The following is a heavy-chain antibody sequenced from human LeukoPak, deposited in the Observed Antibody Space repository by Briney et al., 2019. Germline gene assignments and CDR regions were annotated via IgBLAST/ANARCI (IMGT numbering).Heavy chain of an antibody. D-gene: IGHD2-15*01. CDR1: GYTFTSYG. CDR3: ARDREYCSGGTCYSASSNWFDP. CDR2: INAGNGDT. Sequence: ASVKVSCKASGYTFTSYGISWVRQAPGQGLEWMGWINAGNGDTKYSQKFQGRVTITRDTSASTAYMELSGLRSEDTAVYYCARDREYCSGGTCYSASSNWFDPWGQGTLVTVSS. V-gene: IGHV1-3*01. J-gene: IGHJ5*02.